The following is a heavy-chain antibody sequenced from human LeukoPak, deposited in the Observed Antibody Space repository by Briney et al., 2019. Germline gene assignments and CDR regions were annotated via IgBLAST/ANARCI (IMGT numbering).Heavy chain of an antibody. J-gene: IGHJ5*02. Sequence: GGSLRLSYAASGFTFTSSWMSWVRQAPGKGLEWVAKIKQDGSEKYYVDSVKGRFTISRDNAKNALYLQMNTLRVEDTALYYCARGGNGYDFSYGNWFDPWGQGTLVTVSS. V-gene: IGHV3-7*01. CDR1: GFTFTSSW. CDR2: IKQDGSEK. CDR3: ARGGNGYDFSYGNWFDP. D-gene: IGHD5-12*01.